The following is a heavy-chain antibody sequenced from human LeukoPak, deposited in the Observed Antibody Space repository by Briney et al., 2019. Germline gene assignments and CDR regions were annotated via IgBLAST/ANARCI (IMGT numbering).Heavy chain of an antibody. D-gene: IGHD1-14*01. V-gene: IGHV1-2*02. CDR2: INPNSGGT. CDR3: ARVSSEPMGATDY. Sequence: ASVKVSCKASGYTFTDYYIHWVRQAPGQGLEWMRWINPNSGGTNYAEKFQGRVTMTRGTSISTAYMELSRLRSDDTAVYYCARVSSEPMGATDYWGQGTLVTVSS. CDR1: GYTFTDYY. J-gene: IGHJ4*02.